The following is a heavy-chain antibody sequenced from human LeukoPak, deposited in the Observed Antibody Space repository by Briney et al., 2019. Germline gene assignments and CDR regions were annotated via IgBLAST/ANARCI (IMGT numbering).Heavy chain of an antibody. Sequence: SETLSLTCTVSGYSISSGYYWGWIRQPPGKGLEWIGSIYYSGSTYYNPSLKSRVTISVDTSKNQFSLKLSSVTAADTAVYYCARSRYSYGFGPYYFDYWGQGTLVTVSS. D-gene: IGHD5-18*01. CDR3: ARSRYSYGFGPYYFDY. CDR1: GYSISSGYY. V-gene: IGHV4-38-2*02. J-gene: IGHJ4*02. CDR2: IYYSGST.